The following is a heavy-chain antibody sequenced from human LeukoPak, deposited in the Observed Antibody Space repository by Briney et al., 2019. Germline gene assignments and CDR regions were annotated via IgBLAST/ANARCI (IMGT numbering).Heavy chain of an antibody. Sequence: GGSLRLSCAASGFTFSSYSMNWVRQAPGKGLEWVSYISSSSSYIYYADSVKGRFTISRDNAKNSLYLQMNSLRAEDTAVYYCARTAGSGSYQGFDYWGQGTLVTVSS. CDR3: ARTAGSGSYQGFDY. J-gene: IGHJ4*02. V-gene: IGHV3-21*05. CDR1: GFTFSSYS. CDR2: ISSSSSYI. D-gene: IGHD1-26*01.